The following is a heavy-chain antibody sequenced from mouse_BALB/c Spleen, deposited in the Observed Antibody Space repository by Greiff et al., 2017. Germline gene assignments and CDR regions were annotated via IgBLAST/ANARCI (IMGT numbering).Heavy chain of an antibody. CDR3: ARDHYDYDGRYFDY. D-gene: IGHD2-4*01. CDR2: ISYDGSN. J-gene: IGHJ2*01. Sequence: EVQLQQSGPGLVKPSQSLSLTCSVTGYSITSGYYWNWIRQFPGNKLEWMGYISYDGSNNYNPSLKNRISITRDTSKNQFFLKLNSVTTEDTATYYCARDHYDYDGRYFDYWGQGTTLTVSS. CDR1: GYSITSGYY. V-gene: IGHV3-6*02.